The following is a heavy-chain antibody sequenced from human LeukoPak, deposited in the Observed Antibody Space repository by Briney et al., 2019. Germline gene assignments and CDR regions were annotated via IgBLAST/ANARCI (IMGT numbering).Heavy chain of an antibody. CDR1: GGSISSYY. J-gene: IGHJ4*02. CDR3: ARAHWELLVWDY. Sequence: SETLSLTCTVSGGSISSYYWSWIRQPPGKGLEWIGYIYYSGSTNYNPSLKGRVTISVDTSKNQFSLKLSSVTAADTAVYYCARAHWELLVWDYWGQGTLVTVSS. V-gene: IGHV4-59*01. D-gene: IGHD1-26*01. CDR2: IYYSGST.